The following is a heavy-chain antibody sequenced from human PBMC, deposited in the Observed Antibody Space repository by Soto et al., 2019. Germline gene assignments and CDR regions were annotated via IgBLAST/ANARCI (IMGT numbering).Heavy chain of an antibody. V-gene: IGHV5-10-1*01. CDR3: ASLIMVPYYYYGMDV. Sequence: PGESLKISCKGSGYSFTSYWISWVRQMPGKGLEWMGRIDPSDSHTNYSPSFQGHVTISADKSISTAYLQWSSLKASDTAMYYCASLIMVPYYYYGMDVWGQGTTVTVSS. J-gene: IGHJ6*02. D-gene: IGHD2-8*01. CDR1: GYSFTSYW. CDR2: IDPSDSHT.